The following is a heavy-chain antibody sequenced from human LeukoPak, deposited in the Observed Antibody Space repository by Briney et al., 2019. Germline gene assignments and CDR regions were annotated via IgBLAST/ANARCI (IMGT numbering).Heavy chain of an antibody. Sequence: SETLSLTCTVSAGSFISSSHHWGWIRQSPGKGLEWIGTVYYGRTTYYNPSLDGRVAISLDTSANHFSLQLNSVTAADTAVYYCVRHDGRGGATMGAFDSWGQGSLVTVSS. CDR1: AGSFISSSHH. CDR3: VRHDGRGGATMGAFDS. D-gene: IGHD5-12*01. CDR2: VYYGRTT. V-gene: IGHV4-39*01. J-gene: IGHJ5*01.